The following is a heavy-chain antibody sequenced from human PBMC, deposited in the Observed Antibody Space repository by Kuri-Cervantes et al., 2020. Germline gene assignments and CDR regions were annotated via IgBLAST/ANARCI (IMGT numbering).Heavy chain of an antibody. Sequence: SETLSLTCTVSGGSVSSVSDYWTWIRQPPGKGLEWIGYIYDSRITNYNPSLKSRVTISVDTSKNQFSLKLSSVTAADTAVYYCARGGAVTTDYWGQGTLVTVSS. CDR2: IYDSRIT. D-gene: IGHD4-11*01. V-gene: IGHV4-61*01. CDR3: ARGGAVTTDY. CDR1: GGSVSSVSDY. J-gene: IGHJ4*02.